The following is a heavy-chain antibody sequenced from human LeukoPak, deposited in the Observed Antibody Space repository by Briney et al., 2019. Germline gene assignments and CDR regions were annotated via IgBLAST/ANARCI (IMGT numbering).Heavy chain of an antibody. V-gene: IGHV3-7*04. CDR3: ARDDYSASDH. D-gene: IGHD4-11*01. J-gene: IGHJ4*02. CDR1: GFTFSRYW. CDR2: IKQDGSEK. Sequence: GGSLRLSCAASGFTFSRYWMSWIRQAPGKGLEWVANIKQDGSEKYCMDSVKGRFTISKDNAKNSLFLQMNSLRAEDTALYYCARDDYSASDHWGQGTLVTVSS.